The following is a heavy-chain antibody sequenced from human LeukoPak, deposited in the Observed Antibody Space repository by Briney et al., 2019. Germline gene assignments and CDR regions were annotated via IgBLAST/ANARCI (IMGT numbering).Heavy chain of an antibody. J-gene: IGHJ4*02. D-gene: IGHD3-10*01. CDR3: TRDGNYGADFDY. CDR2: IRSKVNSYAT. V-gene: IGHV3-73*01. Sequence: GGSLKLSCAASGFDFSGSAIHWVRQASGKGLEWVGHIRSKVNSYATAYSASVRGRFTISRDDSKTTAYLLMNSLKTEDTAIYYCTRDGNYGADFDYWGPGTLVTVSS. CDR1: GFDFSGSA.